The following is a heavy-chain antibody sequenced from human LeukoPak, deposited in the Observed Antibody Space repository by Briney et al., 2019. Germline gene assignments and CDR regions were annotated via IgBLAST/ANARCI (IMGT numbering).Heavy chain of an antibody. J-gene: IGHJ3*02. V-gene: IGHV4-59*01. CDR1: GGSISSYY. CDR2: IYYSGST. CDR3: ARDRGYSNYVAAFDI. D-gene: IGHD4-11*01. Sequence: SETLSLTCTVSGGSISSYYWSWIRQPPGKGLEWIGYIYYSGSTNYNPSLKSRVTISVDTSKNQFSLKLSSVTAADTAVYYCARDRGYSNYVAAFDIWGQGTMVTVSS.